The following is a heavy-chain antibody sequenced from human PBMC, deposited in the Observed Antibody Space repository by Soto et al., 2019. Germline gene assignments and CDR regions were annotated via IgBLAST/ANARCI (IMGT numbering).Heavy chain of an antibody. CDR1: GDSVSSNSAA. V-gene: IGHV6-1*01. D-gene: IGHD3-10*01. CDR3: ARSPPLLWFGELRTDYYYGMDV. Sequence: KQSQTLSLTCAISGDSVSSNSAAWNWIRQSPSRGLEWLGRTYYRSKWYNDYAVSVKSRITINPDTSKNQFSLQLNSVTPEDTAVYYCARSPPLLWFGELRTDYYYGMDVWGQGTTVTGSS. J-gene: IGHJ6*02. CDR2: TYYRSKWYN.